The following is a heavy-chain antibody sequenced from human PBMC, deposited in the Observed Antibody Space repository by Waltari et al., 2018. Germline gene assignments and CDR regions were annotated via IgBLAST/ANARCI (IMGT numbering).Heavy chain of an antibody. V-gene: IGHV3-9*01. CDR1: GFTFDDYA. CDR2: ISWNSGSI. Sequence: EVQLVESGGGLVQPGRSLRLSCAASGFTFDDYAMHWVRQAPGKGLEWVSGISWNSGSIGYADSVKGRFTSSRDNAKNSLYLQMNSLRAEDTALYYCVVVVAATGDYWGQGTLVTVSS. D-gene: IGHD2-15*01. J-gene: IGHJ4*02. CDR3: VVVVAATGDY.